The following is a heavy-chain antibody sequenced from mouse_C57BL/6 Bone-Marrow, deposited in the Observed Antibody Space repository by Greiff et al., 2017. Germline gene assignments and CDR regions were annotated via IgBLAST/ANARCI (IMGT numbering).Heavy chain of an antibody. Sequence: VQLQQSGAELVRPGASVKLSCTASGFNIKDDYMPWVKQGPEQGLEWIGWLDPENGDTEYASKFQGKATITEDTSSNTAYLQPSSLTSEDTAVYYCTAIYDDAVDYWGQGTSVTVSS. D-gene: IGHD2-1*01. CDR3: TAIYDDAVDY. V-gene: IGHV14-4*01. J-gene: IGHJ4*01. CDR1: GFNIKDDY. CDR2: LDPENGDT.